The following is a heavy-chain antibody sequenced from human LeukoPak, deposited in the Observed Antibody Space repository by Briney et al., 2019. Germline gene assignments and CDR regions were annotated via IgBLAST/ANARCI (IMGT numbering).Heavy chain of an antibody. CDR2: ISYDGSNK. J-gene: IGHJ4*02. CDR3: ARRNPYGSGTYYDFDY. CDR1: GFTFSSYA. V-gene: IGHV3-30-3*01. D-gene: IGHD3-10*01. Sequence: GRSLRLSCAASGFTFSSYAMHWVRQAPGKGLEWVAVISYDGSNKYYADSVKGRFTISRDNSKNTLYLQMNSLRAEDTAVYYCARRNPYGSGTYYDFDYWGQGTVVTVSS.